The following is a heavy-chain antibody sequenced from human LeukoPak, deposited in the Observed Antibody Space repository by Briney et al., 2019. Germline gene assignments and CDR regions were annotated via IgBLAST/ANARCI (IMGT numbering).Heavy chain of an antibody. CDR1: GYTFTSYD. CDR2: ISAYNGNT. Sequence: ASVKVSCKASGYTFTSYDINWVRQAPGQGLEWMGWISAYNGNTNYAQKLQGRVTMTTDTSTSTAYMELRSLRSDDTAVYYCARDLGLTYYDILTGDDAFDIWGQGTMVTVSS. CDR3: ARDLGLTYYDILTGDDAFDI. J-gene: IGHJ3*02. D-gene: IGHD3-9*01. V-gene: IGHV1-18*01.